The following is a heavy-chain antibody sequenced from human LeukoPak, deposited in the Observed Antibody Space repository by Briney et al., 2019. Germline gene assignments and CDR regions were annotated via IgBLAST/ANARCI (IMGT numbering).Heavy chain of an antibody. CDR2: ISPSEGST. CDR3: ARGSWSGSGWNYYFDY. D-gene: IGHD6-19*01. Sequence: ASVKVSCKASGYTFTSYYMHWVRQAPGQGLEWMGIISPSEGSTNYAQNFRGRVTMTTDTSTSTVYMELSSLRSEDTALYYCARGSWSGSGWNYYFDYWGQGTLVTVSS. V-gene: IGHV1-46*01. CDR1: GYTFTSYY. J-gene: IGHJ4*02.